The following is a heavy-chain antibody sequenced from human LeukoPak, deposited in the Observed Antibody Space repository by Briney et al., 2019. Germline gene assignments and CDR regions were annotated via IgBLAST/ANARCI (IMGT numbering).Heavy chain of an antibody. V-gene: IGHV1-24*01. Sequence: ASVKVPCKVSGYTLTELSMHWVRQAPGKGLEWMGGFDPEDGETIYAQKFQGRVTMTEDTSTDTAYMELSSLRSEDTAVYYCATPHGDYGDAFDIWGQGTMVTVSS. CDR1: GYTLTELS. CDR3: ATPHGDYGDAFDI. D-gene: IGHD4-17*01. CDR2: FDPEDGET. J-gene: IGHJ3*02.